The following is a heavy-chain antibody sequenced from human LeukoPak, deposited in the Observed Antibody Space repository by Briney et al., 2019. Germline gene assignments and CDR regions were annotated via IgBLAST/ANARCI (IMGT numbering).Heavy chain of an antibody. CDR2: INHSGST. Sequence: SETLSLTCAVYGGSLSGYYWSWIRQPPGKGLEWIGEINHSGSTNYNPSLKSRVTISVDTSKNQFSLKLSSVTAADTAVYYCARGRPRIAAVGYYFDYWGQGTLVTVSS. CDR1: GGSLSGYY. D-gene: IGHD6-13*01. CDR3: ARGRPRIAAVGYYFDY. V-gene: IGHV4-34*01. J-gene: IGHJ4*02.